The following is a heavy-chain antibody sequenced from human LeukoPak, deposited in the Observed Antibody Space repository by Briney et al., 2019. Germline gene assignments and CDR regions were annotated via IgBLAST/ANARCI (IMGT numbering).Heavy chain of an antibody. CDR3: AGQSRLGYCSGGSCYSQPFDP. CDR2: ISSSSSYI. CDR1: GFTFSSYS. J-gene: IGHJ5*02. Sequence: GGSLRLSCAASGFTFSSYSMNWVRQAPGKGLEWVSSISSSSSYIYYADSVKGRFTISRDNAKNSLYLQMNSLRAEDTAVYYCAGQSRLGYCSGGSCYSQPFDPWGQGTLVTVSS. V-gene: IGHV3-21*01. D-gene: IGHD2-15*01.